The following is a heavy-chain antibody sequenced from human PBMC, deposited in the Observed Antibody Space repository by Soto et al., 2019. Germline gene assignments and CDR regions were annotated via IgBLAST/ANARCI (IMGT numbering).Heavy chain of an antibody. CDR2: ISGSGGST. Sequence: VQLLESGGGLVQPGGSLRLSCAASGFTFSSYAMSWVRQAPGKGLEWVSAISGSGGSTYYADSVKGRFTISRDNSKNTLYLQMNSLRAEDTAVYYCAKDLSYYDSRGYYQAYWGQGTLVTVSS. V-gene: IGHV3-23*01. CDR1: GFTFSSYA. D-gene: IGHD3-22*01. J-gene: IGHJ4*02. CDR3: AKDLSYYDSRGYYQAY.